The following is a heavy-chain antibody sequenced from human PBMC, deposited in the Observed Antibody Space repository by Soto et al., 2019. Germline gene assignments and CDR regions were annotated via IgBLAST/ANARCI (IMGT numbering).Heavy chain of an antibody. Sequence: EVQLVESGGGLVQPGGSLRLSCAASGFTFSTYWIHWVRQAPGKGLVWVSRINRDGSSTSYADSVKGRFTISRDNARNTLYRQRNSLRAEDTAVYHCVREPRGRYCSSTSCVLGNDACDIWGQGTMVTVSS. CDR2: INRDGSST. CDR3: VREPRGRYCSSTSCVLGNDACDI. V-gene: IGHV3-74*01. CDR1: GFTFSTYW. D-gene: IGHD2-2*01. J-gene: IGHJ3*02.